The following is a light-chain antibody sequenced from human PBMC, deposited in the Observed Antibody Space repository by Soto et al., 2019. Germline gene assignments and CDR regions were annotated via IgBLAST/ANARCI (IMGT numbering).Light chain of an antibody. J-gene: IGKJ5*01. V-gene: IGKV3-15*01. CDR2: GAS. CDR1: QNIHTN. Sequence: EIVMTQSPATLSVSPGERATLSCRAGQNIHTNLAWYQQKPGQAPRLLFYGASTGATGLPARFSGSGSGTEFTLTISSLQSEDFAVFYCQQYGSSITFGQGTRLEIK. CDR3: QQYGSSIT.